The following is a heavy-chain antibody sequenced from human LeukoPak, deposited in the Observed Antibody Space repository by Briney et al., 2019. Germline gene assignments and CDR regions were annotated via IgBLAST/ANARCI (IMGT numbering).Heavy chain of an antibody. Sequence: GGSLRLSCAASGVTFSSDSVNWVREAPGKGREWVSYISSSSSTIYYADSVKWRFTISRDNAKNSLYLQMTSLRAEDTAVYYCAREVRLYYYYMDVWGKGTTVTASS. CDR2: ISSSSSTI. CDR1: GVTFSSDS. D-gene: IGHD2-2*01. V-gene: IGHV3-48*01. J-gene: IGHJ6*03. CDR3: AREVRLYYYYMDV.